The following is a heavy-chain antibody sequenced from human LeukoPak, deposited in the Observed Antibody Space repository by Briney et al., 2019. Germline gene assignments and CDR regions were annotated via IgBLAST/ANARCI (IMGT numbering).Heavy chain of an antibody. V-gene: IGHV4-39*01. Sequence: PSETLSLTCTVSGYSISSSSYYWGWIRQPPGKGLEWIGSIYYSGSTYYNPSLKSRVTISVDTSKNQFSLKLSSVTAADTAVYYCARHKREIAVAGLNAFDIWGQGTMVTVSS. CDR1: GYSISSSSYY. CDR3: ARHKREIAVAGLNAFDI. J-gene: IGHJ3*02. D-gene: IGHD6-19*01. CDR2: IYYSGST.